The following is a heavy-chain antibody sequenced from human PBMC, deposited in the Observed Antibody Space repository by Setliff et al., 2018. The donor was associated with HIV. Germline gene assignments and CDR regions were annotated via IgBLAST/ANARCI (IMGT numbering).Heavy chain of an antibody. CDR2: INPNTGGT. Sequence: AASVKVSCKASGYTFTGYYMHWVRLAPGQGLEWMGWINPNTGGTNYAQKFQGRVTMTRDTSINTAYMQLNRLRSEDTAIYFCARAPDAFDVWGQGTMVTVSS. V-gene: IGHV1-2*02. CDR1: GYTFTGYY. J-gene: IGHJ3*01. CDR3: ARAPDAFDV.